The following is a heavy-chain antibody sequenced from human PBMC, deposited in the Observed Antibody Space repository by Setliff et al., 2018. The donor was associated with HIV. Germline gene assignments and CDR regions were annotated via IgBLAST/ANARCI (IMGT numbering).Heavy chain of an antibody. CDR1: GFTFDSYS. CDR2: ITSTGSTI. J-gene: IGHJ4*02. V-gene: IGHV3-48*01. CDR3: ARSRAAGFDY. D-gene: IGHD6-13*01. Sequence: GGSLRLSCATSGFTFDSYSIIWVRQAPGKGLEWVSYITSTGSTIFYADSVKGRFTISRDNAKNSLYLQMNSLRAEDTAVYYCARSRAAGFDYWGQGTLVTVSS.